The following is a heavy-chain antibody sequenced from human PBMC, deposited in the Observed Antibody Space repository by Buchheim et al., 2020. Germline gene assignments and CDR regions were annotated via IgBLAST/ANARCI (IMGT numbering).Heavy chain of an antibody. CDR2: INHSGST. Sequence: QVQLQQWGAGLLKPSETLSLTCAVYGGSFSGYYWSWIRQPPGKGLEWIGEINHSGSTNYNPSLKSRVTISVDTSKNQFSLKLSSVTAADTAVYYCVRGRRGRWLQFYYFDYWGQGTL. J-gene: IGHJ4*02. D-gene: IGHD5-24*01. V-gene: IGHV4-34*01. CDR3: VRGRRGRWLQFYYFDY. CDR1: GGSFSGYY.